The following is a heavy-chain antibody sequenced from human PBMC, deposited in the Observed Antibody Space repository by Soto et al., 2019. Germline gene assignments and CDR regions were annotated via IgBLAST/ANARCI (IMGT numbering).Heavy chain of an antibody. Sequence: QVQLVQSGAEVKKPGASVKVSCKASGYTFTSYAMHWVRQAPGQRLEWMGWINAGNGNTKYSQKFQGRVTITRDTSASTAYMELSSLRAEDTAVYYCPRGKRLKDIVVVVAANWFDPLGQGTLVTVSS. D-gene: IGHD2-15*01. CDR1: GYTFTSYA. V-gene: IGHV1-3*01. CDR2: INAGNGNT. J-gene: IGHJ5*02. CDR3: PRGKRLKDIVVVVAANWFDP.